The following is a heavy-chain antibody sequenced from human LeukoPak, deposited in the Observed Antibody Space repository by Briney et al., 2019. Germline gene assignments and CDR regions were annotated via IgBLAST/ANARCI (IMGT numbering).Heavy chain of an antibody. J-gene: IGHJ4*02. Sequence: PGGSLRLSCAASGFTFSSYAMSWVRQAPGKGLEWVSAISGSGGSTYYADSVKGRFTISRDNSKNTLYLQMNSLRAEDTAVYYCARSYDSSGYSAAGFGIFFFWSLTQFDYWGQGTLVTVSS. D-gene: IGHD3-22*01. V-gene: IGHV3-23*01. CDR1: GFTFSSYA. CDR3: ARSYDSSGYSAAGFGIFFFWSLTQFDY. CDR2: ISGSGGST.